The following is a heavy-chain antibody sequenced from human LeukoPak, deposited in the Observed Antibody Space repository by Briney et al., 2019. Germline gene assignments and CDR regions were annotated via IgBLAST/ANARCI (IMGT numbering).Heavy chain of an antibody. Sequence: SETLSLTCAVYGGSFSGYYWSWIRQPPGKGVEWVGEINHSGSTNYNPSLKSRVTISIETSNKQFSLKLTSVTAADTAVYYCARYPGAAAGTGEFDYWGQGTLVTVSS. CDR3: ARYPGAAAGTGEFDY. CDR2: INHSGST. CDR1: GGSFSGYY. D-gene: IGHD6-13*01. V-gene: IGHV4-34*01. J-gene: IGHJ4*02.